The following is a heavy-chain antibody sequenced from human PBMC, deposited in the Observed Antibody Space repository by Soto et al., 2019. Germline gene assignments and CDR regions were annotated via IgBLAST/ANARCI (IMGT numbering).Heavy chain of an antibody. Sequence: GGSLRLSCAASGFTFSSYGMHWVRQAPGKGLEWVAVIWYDGSNKYYADSVKGRFTISRDNSKNTLYLQMNSLRAEDTAVYYCAREGSYYNSSGYYYFDDWGQGTLVTVSS. CDR1: GFTFSSYG. J-gene: IGHJ4*02. V-gene: IGHV3-33*01. D-gene: IGHD3-22*01. CDR2: IWYDGSNK. CDR3: AREGSYYNSSGYYYFDD.